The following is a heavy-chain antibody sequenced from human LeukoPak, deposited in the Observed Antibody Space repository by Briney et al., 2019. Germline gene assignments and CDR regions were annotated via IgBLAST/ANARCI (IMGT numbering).Heavy chain of an antibody. CDR1: GFTFSSYA. CDR2: ISGSGAIT. V-gene: IGHV3-23*01. CDR3: AKDRRVVRELYYFDY. D-gene: IGHD3-10*01. J-gene: IGHJ4*02. Sequence: GGSLRLSCAISGFTFSSYAMNWVRQAPGKGLEWVSAISGSGAITYYADSVKGRFTISRDNSKNTLYLQMNSLRAEDTAVYYCAKDRRVVRELYYFDYWGQGTLVTVSS.